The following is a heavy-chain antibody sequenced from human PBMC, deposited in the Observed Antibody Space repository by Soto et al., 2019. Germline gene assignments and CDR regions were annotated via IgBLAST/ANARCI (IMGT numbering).Heavy chain of an antibody. V-gene: IGHV3-33*01. CDR2: IWYDGNNN. D-gene: IGHD1-26*01. J-gene: IGHJ4*02. CDR1: GFNFNGYD. Sequence: PGGSLRLSCAASGFNFNGYDMHWVRQAPGKGLEWVVVIWYDGNNNYYADSVKGRFTISRDNSQNTLFLQMNSLRAEDTAVYYCARGAYSGSYWARDYYFDYWGQGTLVTVSS. CDR3: ARGAYSGSYWARDYYFDY.